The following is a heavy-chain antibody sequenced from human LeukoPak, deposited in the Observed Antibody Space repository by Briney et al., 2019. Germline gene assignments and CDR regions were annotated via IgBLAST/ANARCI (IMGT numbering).Heavy chain of an antibody. CDR3: ARDLEEYDFWSGYYGY. V-gene: IGHV1-46*01. CDR1: GYTFTSYY. D-gene: IGHD3-3*01. J-gene: IGHJ4*02. CDR2: INPSGGST. Sequence: ASVKVSCKASGYTFTSYYMLWVRQAPGQGLEWMGIINPSGGSTSYAQKFQGRVTMTRDTSTSTVYMELSSLRSEDTAVYYCARDLEEYDFWSGYYGYWGQGTLVTVSS.